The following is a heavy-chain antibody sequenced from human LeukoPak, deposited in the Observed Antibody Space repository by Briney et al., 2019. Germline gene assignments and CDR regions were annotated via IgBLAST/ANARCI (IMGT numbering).Heavy chain of an antibody. CDR2: IRSKVFGGTT. Sequence: GGSLRLSCTASGLTFADYAMSWFRQAPGKGLEWVSFIRSKVFGGTTEYAAYVKGRFTISRDDSKSIAYLQMKSLKTEDTAVYYCTRERVRGYSYGDPGYWGQGTLVTVSS. CDR1: GLTFADYA. D-gene: IGHD5-18*01. V-gene: IGHV3-49*03. J-gene: IGHJ4*02. CDR3: TRERVRGYSYGDPGY.